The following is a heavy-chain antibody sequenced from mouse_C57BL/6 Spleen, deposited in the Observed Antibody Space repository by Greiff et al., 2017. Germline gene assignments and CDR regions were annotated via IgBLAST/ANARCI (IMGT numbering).Heavy chain of an antibody. CDR3: ARQGRDHVDY. D-gene: IGHD3-3*01. CDR1: GFTFSSYG. V-gene: IGHV5-6*01. Sequence: EVKVVESGGDLVKPGGSLKLSCAASGFTFSSYGMSLVRQTPAKRLEWVAPISRGGRYTYYPDSVKGRFTISRDNAKKTLYLQMSSLKSEDTAMYYWARQGRDHVDYWGQGTTLTVSS. J-gene: IGHJ2*01. CDR2: ISRGGRYT.